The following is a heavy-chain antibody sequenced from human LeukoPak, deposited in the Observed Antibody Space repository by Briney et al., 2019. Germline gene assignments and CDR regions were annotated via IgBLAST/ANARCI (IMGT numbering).Heavy chain of an antibody. CDR1: GYSISSGYY. Sequence: SETLSLTCAVSGYSISSGYYWGWIRQPPGKGLEWIGSIYHSGGTYYNPSLKSRVTISVDTSKNQFSLKLSSVPAADTAVYYCARTDYYDSSGGLPGYFDYWGQGTLVTVSS. CDR3: ARTDYYDSSGGLPGYFDY. D-gene: IGHD3-22*01. V-gene: IGHV4-38-2*01. CDR2: IYHSGGT. J-gene: IGHJ4*02.